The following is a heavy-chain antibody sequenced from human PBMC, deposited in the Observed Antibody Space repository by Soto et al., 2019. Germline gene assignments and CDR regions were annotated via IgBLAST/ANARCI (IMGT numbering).Heavy chain of an antibody. CDR3: AKKGYYPSGKINLFDS. CDR2: VDHSGRT. V-gene: IGHV4-38-2*01. D-gene: IGHD3-10*01. CDR1: GYSINSDYY. Sequence: LSLTCAVSGYSINSDYYLGWILQPPGKGLEWIGSVDHSGRTYYSPSLRSRLTIFIDTSKDQFSLRLTSVTAADTAMYFCAKKGYYPSGKINLFDSWGPGTLVTVSS. J-gene: IGHJ4*02.